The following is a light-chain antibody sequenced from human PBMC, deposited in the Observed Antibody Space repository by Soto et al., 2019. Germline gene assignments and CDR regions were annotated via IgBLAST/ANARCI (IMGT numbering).Light chain of an antibody. CDR3: QQSYSTPL. V-gene: IGKV3-20*01. J-gene: IGKJ3*01. CDR1: QSLRGSF. Sequence: EIVLTQSPGTLSLSPGERATLSCSTSQSLRGSFLAWYQQKPGQAPRLLISRASSREFGIPDRFRGSGSGTDFTLTISRLEPEDVATYYCQQSYSTPLFGPGTKVDIK. CDR2: RAS.